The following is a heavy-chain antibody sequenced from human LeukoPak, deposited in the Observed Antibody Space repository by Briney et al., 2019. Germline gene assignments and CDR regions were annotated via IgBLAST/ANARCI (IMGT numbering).Heavy chain of an antibody. CDR1: GGSISSGGYY. V-gene: IGHV4-30-4*08. CDR3: ARSSPMLYGDYAYFDY. D-gene: IGHD4-17*01. Sequence: SQTLSLTCTVSGGSISSGGYYWSWIRQPPGKGLEWIVYIYYSGSTYYNPSLKSRVTISVDTSKNQSSLKLSSVTAADTAVYYCARSSPMLYGDYAYFDYWGQGTLVTVSS. J-gene: IGHJ4*02. CDR2: IYYSGST.